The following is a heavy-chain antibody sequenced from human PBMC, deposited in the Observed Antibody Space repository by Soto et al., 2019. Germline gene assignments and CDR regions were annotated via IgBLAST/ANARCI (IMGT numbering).Heavy chain of an antibody. D-gene: IGHD1-1*01. CDR3: ARGLATLPVFAFDI. Sequence: SGPTLVNPTQTLTLTCTLSGIPVSTSGVGLGWIRQTPGKALEWLALVYWNDDKHYSPSLKSRLTITKDTSKNQAILTMTNMDPVDTATYFCARGLATLPVFAFDIWGQGTVVTVSS. J-gene: IGHJ3*02. V-gene: IGHV2-5*01. CDR2: VYWNDDK. CDR1: GIPVSTSGVG.